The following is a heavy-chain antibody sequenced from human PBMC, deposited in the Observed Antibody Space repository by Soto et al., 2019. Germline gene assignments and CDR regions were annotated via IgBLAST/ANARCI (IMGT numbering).Heavy chain of an antibody. CDR2: IIPIFGTA. J-gene: IGHJ6*02. D-gene: IGHD2-15*01. V-gene: IGHV1-69*13. CDR3: ARDSGGYDYYHYGMAV. Sequence: GASVKVSCKASGGTFSSYAISWVRQAPGQGLEWMGGIIPIFGTANYAQKFQGRVTITADESTSTAYMELSSLRSEDTAVYYCARDSGGYDYYHYGMAVWGQGTTVTVSS. CDR1: GGTFSSYA.